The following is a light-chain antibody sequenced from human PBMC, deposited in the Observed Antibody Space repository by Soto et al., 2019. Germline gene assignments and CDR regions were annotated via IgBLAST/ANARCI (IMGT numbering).Light chain of an antibody. CDR2: VNSDGSH. Sequence: QAVVTQSPSASASLGASVKLTCTLSSGHSSHAVAWYQQQPEKGPRYLMKVNSDGSHTKGDGIPDRFSGSSSGAERYVTISSLQSEDEADYYCQTWDTAYWVFGGGTQLTVL. CDR3: QTWDTAYWV. J-gene: IGLJ3*02. CDR1: SGHSSHA. V-gene: IGLV4-69*01.